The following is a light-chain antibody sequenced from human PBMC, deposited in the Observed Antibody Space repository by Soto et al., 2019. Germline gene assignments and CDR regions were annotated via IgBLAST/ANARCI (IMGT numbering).Light chain of an antibody. Sequence: QSVLTQPPSVSGAPGQRVTISCTGSSSNIGAGYDVHWYQQLPGTAPKLLIYGNSNRPSGVPDRFSGSKSGTSASLAITGLQAEDEADHYCQSYDSSLSAVFGGGTKVTVL. J-gene: IGLJ2*01. CDR2: GNS. CDR3: QSYDSSLSAV. V-gene: IGLV1-40*01. CDR1: SSNIGAGYD.